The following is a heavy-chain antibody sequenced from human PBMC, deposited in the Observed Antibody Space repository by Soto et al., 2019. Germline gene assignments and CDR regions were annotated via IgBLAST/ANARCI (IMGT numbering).Heavy chain of an antibody. CDR1: GYTFTSYG. CDR2: ISAYNGNT. CDR3: ARDGYYYDSSGYYYDH. D-gene: IGHD3-22*01. J-gene: IGHJ5*02. V-gene: IGHV1-18*01. Sequence: ASVKVSCKASGYTFTSYGISWVRQAPGQGLEWMGWISAYNGNTNYAQKLQGRVTMTTDTSTSTAYMELRSLRSDDTAVYYCARDGYYYDSSGYYYDHWGQGTLVTVSS.